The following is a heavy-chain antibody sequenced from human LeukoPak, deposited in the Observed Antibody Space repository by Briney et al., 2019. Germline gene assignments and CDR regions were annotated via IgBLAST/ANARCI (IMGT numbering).Heavy chain of an antibody. V-gene: IGHV3-30*04. CDR3: ARVLLWFGELMPYYYGMDV. D-gene: IGHD3-10*01. CDR2: ISYDGSNK. J-gene: IGHJ6*04. Sequence: GGSLRLSCAASGFTFSSYAMHWVRQAPGKGLEWVAVISYDGSNKYYADSVKGRFTISRENSKNTLYLQMNSLRAEDTAVYYCARVLLWFGELMPYYYGMDVWGKGTTVTVSS. CDR1: GFTFSSYA.